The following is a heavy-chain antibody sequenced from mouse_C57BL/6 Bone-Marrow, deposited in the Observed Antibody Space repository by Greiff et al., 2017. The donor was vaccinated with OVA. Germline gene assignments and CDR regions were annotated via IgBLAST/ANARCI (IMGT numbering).Heavy chain of an antibody. J-gene: IGHJ1*03. CDR2: ISDGGSYT. V-gene: IGHV5-4*01. CDR1: GFTFSSYA. CDR3: AREGWDVYIDV. D-gene: IGHD4-1*01. Sequence: EVMLVESGGGLVKPGGSLKLSCAASGFTFSSYAMSWVRQTPEKRLEWVATISDGGSYTYYPDNVKGRFTISRDNAKNNLYLQMSHLKSEDTAMDNCAREGWDVYIDVWGTGTTVTVSS.